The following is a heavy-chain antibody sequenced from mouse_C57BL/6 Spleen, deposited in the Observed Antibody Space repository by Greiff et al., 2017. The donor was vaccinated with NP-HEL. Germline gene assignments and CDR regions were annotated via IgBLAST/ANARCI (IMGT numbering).Heavy chain of an antibody. CDR1: GYTFTSYW. J-gene: IGHJ2*01. CDR3: ARTTGGYCFDY. V-gene: IGHV1-64*01. D-gene: IGHD1-1*02. Sequence: VQLQQPGAELVKPGASVKLSCKASGYTFTSYWMHWVKQRPGQGLEWIGMIHPNSGSTNYNEKFKSKATLTVDKSSSTAYMQLSSLTSEDSAVDYCARTTGGYCFDYWGQGTTLTVSS. CDR2: IHPNSGST.